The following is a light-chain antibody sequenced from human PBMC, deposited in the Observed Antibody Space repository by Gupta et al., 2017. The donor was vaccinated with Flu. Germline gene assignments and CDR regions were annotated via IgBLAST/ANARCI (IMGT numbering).Light chain of an antibody. Sequence: HNPDKAPKILIYGASTLQGGVQSRFRGSGSGTDFTLTISSLQPEDLAIYFFQQSYSTPPTFGGGTKVE. V-gene: IGKV1-39*01. CDR2: GAS. CDR3: QQSYSTPPT. J-gene: IGKJ4*01.